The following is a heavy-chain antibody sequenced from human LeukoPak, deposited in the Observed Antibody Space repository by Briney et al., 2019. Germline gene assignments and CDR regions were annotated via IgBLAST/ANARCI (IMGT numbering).Heavy chain of an antibody. J-gene: IGHJ5*02. Sequence: SHTLSLTCTVSGGSISRGSYYWSWIRRPAGRGLEWFGRIYTSGSINYNPSLKSRVTISVDTSKNQFPLKLSSVTAADTSVYYCARCKKNNYDSSGYHGDWFDPWGQGTLVTVSS. CDR2: IYTSGSI. D-gene: IGHD3-22*01. CDR1: GGSISRGSYY. V-gene: IGHV4-61*02. CDR3: ARCKKNNYDSSGYHGDWFDP.